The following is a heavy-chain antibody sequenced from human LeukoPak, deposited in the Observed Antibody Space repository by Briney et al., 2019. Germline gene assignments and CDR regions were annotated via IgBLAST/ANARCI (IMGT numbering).Heavy chain of an antibody. Sequence: GGSLRLSCAASGFTVSSNYMSWVRQAPGKGLEWVGRIKSKTDGGTTDYAAPVKGRFTISRDDSKNTLYLQMNSLKTEDTAVYYCTTPRITMIVVVIKDYWGQGTLVTVSS. J-gene: IGHJ4*02. CDR2: IKSKTDGGTT. CDR1: GFTVSSNY. CDR3: TTPRITMIVVVIKDY. D-gene: IGHD3-22*01. V-gene: IGHV3-15*01.